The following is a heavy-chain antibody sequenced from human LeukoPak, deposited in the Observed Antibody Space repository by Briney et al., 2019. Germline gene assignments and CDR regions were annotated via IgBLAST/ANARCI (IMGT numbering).Heavy chain of an antibody. CDR1: GFTFSSYG. V-gene: IGHV3-30*18. J-gene: IGHJ4*02. D-gene: IGHD2-15*01. CDR2: ISYDGSNK. Sequence: GGSLRLSCAASGFTFSSYGMHWVRQAPGKELEWVAVISYDGSNKYYADSVKGRFTISRDNSKNTLYLQMNSLRAEDTAVYYCAKDRGVVVAAPYYFDYWGQGTLVTVSS. CDR3: AKDRGVVVAAPYYFDY.